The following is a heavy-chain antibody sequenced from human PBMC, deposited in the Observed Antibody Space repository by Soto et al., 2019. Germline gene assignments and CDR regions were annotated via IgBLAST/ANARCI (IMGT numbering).Heavy chain of an antibody. CDR1: GYTFTSYG. Sequence: QVQLVQSGAEVKKPGASVKVSCKASGYTFTSYGISWVRQAPGQGLEWMGRISAYNGNTNYAQKLQGRVTMTTDTATSTAYMELRSLRSDYTAVYYCARAATFNGNDVTGAFDPWGQGTLVTVSS. CDR3: ARAATFNGNDVTGAFDP. D-gene: IGHD1-20*01. J-gene: IGHJ5*02. CDR2: ISAYNGNT. V-gene: IGHV1-18*04.